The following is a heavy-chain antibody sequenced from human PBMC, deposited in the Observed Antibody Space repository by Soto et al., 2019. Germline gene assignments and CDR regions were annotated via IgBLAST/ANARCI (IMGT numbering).Heavy chain of an antibody. CDR1: GYTFTGYY. V-gene: IGHV1-2*04. D-gene: IGHD3-9*01. CDR3: ARGANPPRGSHYDILTGPRYYFDY. Sequence: GASVKVSCKASGYTFTGYYMHWVRQAPGQGLEWMGWINPNSGGTNYAQKFQGWVTMTRDTSISTAYMELSRLRSDDTAVYYCARGANPPRGSHYDILTGPRYYFDYWGQGTLVTVSS. J-gene: IGHJ4*02. CDR2: INPNSGGT.